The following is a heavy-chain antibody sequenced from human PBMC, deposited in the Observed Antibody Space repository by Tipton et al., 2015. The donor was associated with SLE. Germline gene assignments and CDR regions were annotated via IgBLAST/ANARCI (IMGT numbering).Heavy chain of an antibody. J-gene: IGHJ4*02. CDR3: ARRTGIAVTGTHFDR. D-gene: IGHD6-19*01. CDR2: ISYVGST. Sequence: TLSLTCTVFGASISDDYWSWIRQPPGKGLEWIAYISYVGSTNYNPSLKSRVSISVDTSKNQFSLRLSSVTAADTAVYYCARRTGIAVTGTHFDRWGQGTLVTVSS. CDR1: GASISDDY. V-gene: IGHV4-59*12.